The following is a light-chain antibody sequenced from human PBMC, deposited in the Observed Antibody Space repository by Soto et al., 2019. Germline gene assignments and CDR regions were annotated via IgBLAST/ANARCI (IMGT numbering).Light chain of an antibody. J-gene: IGKJ3*01. CDR3: QQSYSFT. CDR2: TAS. Sequence: DIQMTQSPSSLSASVGDRVTITCRASQTINTYLNWYQQKPGKAPKVLIHTASTLLSGVPSRFSGSGSGTYFARTINNLQPEDFATYYCQQSYSFTFGPGTKVDIK. CDR1: QTINTY. V-gene: IGKV1-39*01.